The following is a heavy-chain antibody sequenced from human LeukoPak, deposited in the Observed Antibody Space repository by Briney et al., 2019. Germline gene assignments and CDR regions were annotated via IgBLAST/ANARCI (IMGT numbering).Heavy chain of an antibody. J-gene: IGHJ4*02. CDR3: ATDNLKGFDY. V-gene: IGHV1-24*01. D-gene: IGHD1-14*01. CDR1: GYTLTELS. CDR2: FDPEDGET. Sequence: ASVKVSCKVSGYTLTELSMHWVRQAPGKGLEWMGGFDPEDGETIYAQTFQGRVTMTEDTSTDTAYMELSSLSSEDTAVYYCATDNLKGFDYWGQGTLVTVSS.